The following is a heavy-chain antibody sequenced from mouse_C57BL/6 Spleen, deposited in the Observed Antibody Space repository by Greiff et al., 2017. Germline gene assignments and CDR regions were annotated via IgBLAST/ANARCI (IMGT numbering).Heavy chain of an antibody. CDR3: ARSPHYYGSSYGYFDY. D-gene: IGHD1-1*01. Sequence: VQLQQPGAELVRPGSSVKLSCKASGYTFTSYWMHWVKQRPIQGLEWIGNIDPSDSETHYNQKFKDKATLTVDKSSSTAYMQLSSLTSEDSAVYYCARSPHYYGSSYGYFDYWGQGTTLTVSS. CDR2: IDPSDSET. J-gene: IGHJ2*01. V-gene: IGHV1-52*01. CDR1: GYTFTSYW.